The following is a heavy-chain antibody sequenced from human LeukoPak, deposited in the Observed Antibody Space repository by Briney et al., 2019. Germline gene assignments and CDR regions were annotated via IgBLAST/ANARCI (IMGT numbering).Heavy chain of an antibody. CDR1: GGSICSYY. J-gene: IGHJ3*02. CDR3: ARTPPVSPSNDAFDI. Sequence: SETLSLTCTVSGGSICSYYWSWIRQPPGKGLEWIGYIYYSGSTNYNPSLKSRVTISVDTSKNQFSLKLSSGTAADTAVYYCARTPPVSPSNDAFDIWGQGTMVTVSS. V-gene: IGHV4-59*01. D-gene: IGHD2-15*01. CDR2: IYYSGST.